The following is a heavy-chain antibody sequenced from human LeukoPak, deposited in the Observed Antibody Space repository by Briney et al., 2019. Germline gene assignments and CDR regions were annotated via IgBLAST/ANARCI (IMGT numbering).Heavy chain of an antibody. V-gene: IGHV4-39*01. Sequence: SETLSLTCTVSGGSISSSSYYWGWIRQPPGKGLEWIGSIYYSGSTYYNPSLKSRVTISVDTSKNQFSLKLSSVTAADTAVYYCARGLTNGLGYCSGGSCRQNRLFDYWGQGTLVTVSS. D-gene: IGHD2-15*01. CDR3: ARGLTNGLGYCSGGSCRQNRLFDY. J-gene: IGHJ4*02. CDR1: GGSISSSSYY. CDR2: IYYSGST.